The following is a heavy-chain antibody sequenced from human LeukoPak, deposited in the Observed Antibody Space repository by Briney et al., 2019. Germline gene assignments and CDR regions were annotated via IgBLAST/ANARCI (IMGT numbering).Heavy chain of an antibody. CDR3: ERDRYDSRGCAFDY. V-gene: IGHV3-48*03. Sequence: GGSLRLSCAASGFTFRSYEINWVRQAPGKGPEWISYISTDSRSIFYAGSVKGRFTASRDNARDSAYLQMHSLRAEDTAVYYCERDRYDSRGCAFDYWGLGTLVTVSS. D-gene: IGHD3-22*01. J-gene: IGHJ4*02. CDR2: ISTDSRSI. CDR1: GFTFRSYE.